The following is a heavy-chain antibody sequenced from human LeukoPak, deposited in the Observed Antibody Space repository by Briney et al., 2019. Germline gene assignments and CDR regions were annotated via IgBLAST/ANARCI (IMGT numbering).Heavy chain of an antibody. CDR1: GGSISSYY. CDR2: IYYSGST. V-gene: IGHV4-59*12. Sequence: SETLSLTCTVSGGSISSYYWSWIRQPPGKGLEWIGYIYYSGSTNYNPSLKSRVTISVDTSKNQFSLKLSSVTAADTAVYYCARDRLLTGDYYYYMDVWGKGTTVTVSS. D-gene: IGHD7-27*01. CDR3: ARDRLLTGDYYYYMDV. J-gene: IGHJ6*03.